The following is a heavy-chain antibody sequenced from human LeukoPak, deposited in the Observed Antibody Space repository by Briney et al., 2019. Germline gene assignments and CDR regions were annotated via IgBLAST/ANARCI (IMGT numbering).Heavy chain of an antibody. V-gene: IGHV3-21*01. J-gene: IGHJ6*03. CDR2: ITRDSIYT. D-gene: IGHD4-17*01. Sequence: GGALRLSCAASGFSFSNYNLNWVRQTPGKGLEWVSSITRDSIYTFYADSVKGRFTISRDNAKNSLSLQMNSLRAEDTAVYYCARDPYNGYYGDDYYYYMDVWGKGTTVTVSS. CDR1: GFSFSNYN. CDR3: ARDPYNGYYGDDYYYYMDV.